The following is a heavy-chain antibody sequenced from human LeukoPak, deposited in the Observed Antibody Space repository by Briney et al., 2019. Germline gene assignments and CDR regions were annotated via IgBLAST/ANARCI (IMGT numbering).Heavy chain of an antibody. CDR3: ARDKAGSSSLDY. Sequence: SETLSLTCTVSGASVSSGSYYWTWIRQPPGKGLEWIGYIYSSGSTNYNPSLESRVTMSVDKSKNQFSLKLSSVTVADTAVYYCARDKAGSSSLDYWGQGTLVTVSS. V-gene: IGHV4-61*01. CDR1: GASVSSGSYY. J-gene: IGHJ4*02. D-gene: IGHD1-26*01. CDR2: IYSSGST.